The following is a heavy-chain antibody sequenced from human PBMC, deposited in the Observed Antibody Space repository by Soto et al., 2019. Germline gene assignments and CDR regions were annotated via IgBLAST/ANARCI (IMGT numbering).Heavy chain of an antibody. CDR1: GGSFSGYY. CDR2: INHSGST. Sequence: QVQLQQWGAGLLKPSETLSLTCAVYGGSFSGYYWSWIRQSPGKGLEWIGEINHSGSTNYNPSLKSRVTISVDTSKNQFSLKLSSVTAADTAVYYCARRFTIFGVVTAFDYWGQGTLVTVSS. V-gene: IGHV4-34*01. CDR3: ARRFTIFGVVTAFDY. D-gene: IGHD3-3*01. J-gene: IGHJ4*02.